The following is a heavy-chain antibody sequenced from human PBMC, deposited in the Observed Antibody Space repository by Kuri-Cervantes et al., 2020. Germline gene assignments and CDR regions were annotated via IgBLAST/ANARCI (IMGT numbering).Heavy chain of an antibody. CDR3: ARVGFAYSSSRYFDY. J-gene: IGHJ4*02. Sequence: GGSLRLSCAASGFTFSSYAMSWVRQAPGKGLEWVSAISGSGGSTYYADSVKGRFTISRDNSKNTLYLQMNSLRAEDTAVYYCARVGFAYSSSRYFDYWGQGTLVTVSS. CDR1: GFTFSSYA. CDR2: ISGSGGST. D-gene: IGHD6-6*01. V-gene: IGHV3-23*01.